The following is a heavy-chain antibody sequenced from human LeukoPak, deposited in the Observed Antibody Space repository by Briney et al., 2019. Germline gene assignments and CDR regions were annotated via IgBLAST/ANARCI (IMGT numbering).Heavy chain of an antibody. V-gene: IGHV3-9*01. J-gene: IGHJ4*02. Sequence: GGSLRLSCAASGFTFDDYAMHWVRQAPGKGLEWVSGISWNSGSIDYADSVKGRFTISRDNAKNSLYLQMNSLRAEDTALYYCAKDSSAVAQYYFDYWGQGTLVTVSS. CDR2: ISWNSGSI. D-gene: IGHD6-13*01. CDR3: AKDSSAVAQYYFDY. CDR1: GFTFDDYA.